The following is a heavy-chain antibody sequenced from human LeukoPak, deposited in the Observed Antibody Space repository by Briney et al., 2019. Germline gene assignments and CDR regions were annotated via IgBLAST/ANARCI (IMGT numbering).Heavy chain of an antibody. CDR2: ISAYNGNT. CDR3: ARVYSGSYQDLIFDY. Sequence: ASVKVSCKASGYTFTSYGISWVRRAPGQGLEWMGWISAYNGNTNYAQKLQGRVTMTTDTSTSTAYMELRSLRSDDTAVYYCARVYSGSYQDLIFDYWGQGTLVTVSS. D-gene: IGHD1-26*01. J-gene: IGHJ4*02. CDR1: GYTFTSYG. V-gene: IGHV1-18*01.